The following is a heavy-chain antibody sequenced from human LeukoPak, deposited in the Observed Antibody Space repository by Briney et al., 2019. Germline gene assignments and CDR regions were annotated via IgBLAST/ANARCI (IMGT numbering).Heavy chain of an antibody. CDR2: ISGGGGST. J-gene: IGHJ4*02. D-gene: IGHD3-22*01. CDR3: AKVAVHYYDSSGINEGGGY. CDR1: GFTFDDYA. V-gene: IGHV3-43*02. Sequence: GGSLTLSCAASGFTFDDYAMHWVRQAPGKGLEWVSLISGGGGSTYYGDSVKGRFTISRDNSKNSLYLQMNSLRTEDTALYYCAKVAVHYYDSSGINEGGGYWGQGTLVTVSS.